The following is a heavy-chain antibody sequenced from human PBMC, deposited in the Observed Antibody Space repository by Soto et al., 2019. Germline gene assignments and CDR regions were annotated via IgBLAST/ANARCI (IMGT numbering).Heavy chain of an antibody. CDR1: GGPISNNDDY. J-gene: IGHJ5*02. V-gene: IGHV4-30-4*01. CDR2: ISNSGST. D-gene: IGHD3-3*01. Sequence: QVHLQESGPGLVKPSQTLSLTCTVSGGPISNNDDYWTWIRQSPGKGLEWIGYISNSGSTSYNTSLKGRLTISLDMSKKQFALKLTSVTAADTAVYYCARGRSFTIFGEVRPLHYFDPWGQGILVTVAS. CDR3: ARGRSFTIFGEVRPLHYFDP.